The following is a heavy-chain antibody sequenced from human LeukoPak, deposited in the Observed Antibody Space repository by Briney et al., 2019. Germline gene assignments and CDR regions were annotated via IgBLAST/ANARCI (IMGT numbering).Heavy chain of an antibody. D-gene: IGHD3-16*01. J-gene: IGHJ4*02. Sequence: PGGSLRLSCVASGFTFTTSWVSWVRQAPGKGLEWVANINQNGSEKYSVDSVKGRFIISRDDAKNSLYLQMNSLRAEDTAIYYCARDWGGPDDCWGQGTLVTVSS. CDR1: GFTFTTSW. CDR2: INQNGSEK. V-gene: IGHV3-7*01. CDR3: ARDWGGPDDC.